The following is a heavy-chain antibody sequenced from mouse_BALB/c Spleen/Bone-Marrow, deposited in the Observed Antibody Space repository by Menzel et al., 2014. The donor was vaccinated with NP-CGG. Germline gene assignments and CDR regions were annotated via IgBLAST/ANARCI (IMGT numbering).Heavy chain of an antibody. V-gene: IGHV1-31*01. CDR1: GYSFTGYY. CDR3: ARERTARATYAMDY. J-gene: IGHJ4*01. CDR2: INPYNGAT. Sequence: EVQLQQSGPELVKPGASVKISCKASGYSFTGYYMHWVKQSHVKSLEWIGRINPYNGATSYNQNFKDKASLTVDKSSSTAYMELHSLTSEDSAVYYYARERTARATYAMDYWGQGTSVTVSS. D-gene: IGHD3-1*01.